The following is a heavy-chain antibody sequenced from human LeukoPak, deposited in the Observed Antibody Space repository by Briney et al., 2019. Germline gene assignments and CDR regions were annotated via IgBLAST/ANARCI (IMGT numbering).Heavy chain of an antibody. V-gene: IGHV4-59*01. CDR1: GGSISSYY. D-gene: IGHD3-10*01. CDR2: IYYSGST. J-gene: IGHJ6*04. CDR3: ARAGQYGSGSYYSIYYGMDV. Sequence: SETLSLTCTVSGGSISSYYWSWIRQPPEKGLEWIGYIYYSGSTNYNPSLKSRVTISVDTSKNQFSLKLSSVTAADTAVYYCARAGQYGSGSYYSIYYGMDVWGKGTTVTVSS.